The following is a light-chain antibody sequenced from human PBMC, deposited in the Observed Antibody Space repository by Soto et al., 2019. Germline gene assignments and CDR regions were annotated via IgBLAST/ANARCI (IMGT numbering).Light chain of an antibody. CDR1: SSDIGSYNR. CDR3: CSYAGSYTHV. V-gene: IGLV2-18*02. Sequence: QSVLTQPASVSGSPGQSITISCTGSSSDIGSYNRVSWYQQPPGTAPKLIIYEVNNRPSGVPDRFSGSKSGNTASLTISGLQAEDEADYYCCSYAGSYTHVFGTGTKVTVL. CDR2: EVN. J-gene: IGLJ1*01.